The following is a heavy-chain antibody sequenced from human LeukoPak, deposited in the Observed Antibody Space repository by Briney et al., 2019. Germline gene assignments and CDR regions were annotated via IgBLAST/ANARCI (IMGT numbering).Heavy chain of an antibody. CDR3: AKGIYSSGWSYFDY. CDR1: GLTFSNYA. J-gene: IGHJ4*01. Sequence: GGSLTLSCTASGLTFSNYATTWVRQAPGKGLEWVSSITGSGRGTYYADSVKGRFTISRDNSKNTLYLQMNSLRAEDTAVYYCAKGIYSSGWSYFDYWGDGTLVTVSS. CDR2: ITGSGRGT. V-gene: IGHV3-23*01. D-gene: IGHD6-19*01.